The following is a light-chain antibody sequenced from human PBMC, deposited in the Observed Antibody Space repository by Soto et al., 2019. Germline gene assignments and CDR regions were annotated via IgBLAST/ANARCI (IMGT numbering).Light chain of an antibody. J-gene: IGKJ1*01. V-gene: IGKV1-5*03. CDR3: QQHNNYSGT. Sequence: DIQVTQSPSTLSASVGDRVTITCRTSQSIDDWLAWYQQKPGKAPKLLIYKASNLETVVPSRFSGSGSGTEFTLTINSLQPDDFGDYYCQQHNNYSGTFGQGTKVQIK. CDR2: KAS. CDR1: QSIDDW.